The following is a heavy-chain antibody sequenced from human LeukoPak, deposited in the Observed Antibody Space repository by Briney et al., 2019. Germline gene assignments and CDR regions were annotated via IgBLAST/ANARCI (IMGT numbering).Heavy chain of an antibody. D-gene: IGHD3-9*01. CDR3: ASSPPLTGYWDYYYYMDV. CDR2: IYYSGST. CDR1: GGSISSSSYY. J-gene: IGHJ6*03. Sequence: SETLSLTCTVSGGSISSSSYYWGWIRQPPGKGLEWIGSIYYSGSTYYNPSLKSRVTISVDTSKNQFSLKLSSVTAADTAVYYCASSPPLTGYWDYYYYMDVWGKGTTVTVSS. V-gene: IGHV4-39*07.